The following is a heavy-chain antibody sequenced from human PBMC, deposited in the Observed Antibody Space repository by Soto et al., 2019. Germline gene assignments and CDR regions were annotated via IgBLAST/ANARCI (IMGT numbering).Heavy chain of an antibody. D-gene: IGHD2-21*02. CDR3: ARDGGNVVVTAIPDY. CDR2: IDPSDSYT. V-gene: IGHV5-10-1*01. Sequence: PGESLKISCQGSGYSFTSYWIGWVRQMPGKGLEWMGRIDPSDSYTNYSPSFQGHVTISADKSISTAYLQWSSLKASDTAMYYCARDGGNVVVTAIPDYWGQGTLVTVSS. CDR1: GYSFTSYW. J-gene: IGHJ4*02.